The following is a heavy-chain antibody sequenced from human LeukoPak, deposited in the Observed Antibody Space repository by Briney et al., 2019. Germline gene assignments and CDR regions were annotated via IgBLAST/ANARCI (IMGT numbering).Heavy chain of an antibody. V-gene: IGHV1-8*03. CDR2: MNPNSGNT. D-gene: IGHD3-10*01. Sequence: ASVKVSCKASGYTFTSYDINWVRQATGQGLEWMGWMNPNSGNTGYAQKFQGRVTITRNTSISTAYMELSSLRSDDTAVYYCARDGSGSYYNVDWFDPWGQGTLVTVSS. CDR3: ARDGSGSYYNVDWFDP. J-gene: IGHJ5*02. CDR1: GYTFTSYD.